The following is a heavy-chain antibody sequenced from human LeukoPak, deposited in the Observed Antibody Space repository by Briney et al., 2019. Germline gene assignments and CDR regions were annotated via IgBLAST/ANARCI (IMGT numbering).Heavy chain of an antibody. J-gene: IGHJ4*02. CDR2: ISGSGSYT. CDR1: GFTFSNAW. Sequence: GGSLRLSCAASGFTFSNAWMNWVRQAPGKGLEWVSGISGSGSYTYQPDSVKGRFTISRENSKNTLYLQMNSLRAEDTAVYYCAKGGSGYYVFDYWGQGTLVTVSS. V-gene: IGHV3-23*01. CDR3: AKGGSGYYVFDY. D-gene: IGHD3-22*01.